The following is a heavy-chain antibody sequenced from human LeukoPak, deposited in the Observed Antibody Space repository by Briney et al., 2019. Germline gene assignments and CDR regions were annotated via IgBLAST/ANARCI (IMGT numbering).Heavy chain of an antibody. D-gene: IGHD1-26*01. Sequence: PSQTLSLTXTVSGGSISSGSYYWSWIRQPAGKGLEWIGRIYTSGSTNYNPSLKSRVTISIDTSKNHFSLKLRSVTAADTAIYYCARRRRGGNYQDYWGQGTLVTVSS. CDR2: IYTSGST. CDR1: GGSISSGSYY. J-gene: IGHJ4*02. V-gene: IGHV4-61*02. CDR3: ARRRRGGNYQDY.